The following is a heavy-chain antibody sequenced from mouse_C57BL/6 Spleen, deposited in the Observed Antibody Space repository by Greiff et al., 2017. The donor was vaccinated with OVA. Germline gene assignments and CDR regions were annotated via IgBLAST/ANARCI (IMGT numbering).Heavy chain of an antibody. J-gene: IGHJ2*01. D-gene: IGHD2-4*01. CDR3: ARKGVGDYDGGYYFDY. CDR1: GYTFTDYY. Sequence: QVQLQQSGPELVKPGASVKISCKASGYTFTDYYINWVKQRPGQGLEWIGWIFPGSGSTYSNEKFKGKATLTVDKSSSTAYMLLSSLTSEDSAVYFCARKGVGDYDGGYYFDYWGQGTTLTVSS. V-gene: IGHV1-75*01. CDR2: IFPGSGST.